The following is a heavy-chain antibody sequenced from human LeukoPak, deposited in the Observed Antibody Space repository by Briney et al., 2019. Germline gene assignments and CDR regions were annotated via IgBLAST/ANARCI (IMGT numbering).Heavy chain of an antibody. J-gene: IGHJ5*02. CDR1: GFTFSSYE. Sequence: GGSLRLSCAASGFTFSSYEMNWVRQAPGKGLEWVSYISSSGSTIYYADSVKGRFTISRDNAKNSLYLQMNSLRAEDTAVYYCARRRVVVSAPPRYNWFDPWGQGTLVTVSS. CDR3: ARRRVVVSAPPRYNWFDP. D-gene: IGHD2-21*02. CDR2: ISSSGSTI. V-gene: IGHV3-48*03.